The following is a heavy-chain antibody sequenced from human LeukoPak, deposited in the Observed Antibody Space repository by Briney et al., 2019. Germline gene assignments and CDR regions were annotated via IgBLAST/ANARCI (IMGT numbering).Heavy chain of an antibody. CDR2: IETCGKT. CDR1: GGCISSYY. Sequence: SETLSLTCSVSGGCISSYYWSWIRQPAGKGLEWIGRIETCGKTNYKPSLKSRVTMSVATSKNQFSLKLSSVTAAETAVYYCARVSSSWYQDWYFDLWGRGTLVTVSS. CDR3: ARVSSSWYQDWYFDL. J-gene: IGHJ2*01. V-gene: IGHV4-4*07. D-gene: IGHD6-13*01.